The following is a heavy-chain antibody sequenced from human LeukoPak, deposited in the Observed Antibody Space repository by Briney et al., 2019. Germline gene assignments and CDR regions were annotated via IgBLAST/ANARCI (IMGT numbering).Heavy chain of an antibody. D-gene: IGHD5-12*01. J-gene: IGHJ4*02. CDR2: IYYSGST. Sequence: SETLSLTCTVSGGSISSYYWSWLRQPPGKGLEWIGYIYYSGSTNYNPSLKSRVTISVDTSKNQFSLKLSSVTAADTAVYYCARWSGYDYFDYWGQGTLATVSS. V-gene: IGHV4-59*01. CDR3: ARWSGYDYFDY. CDR1: GGSISSYY.